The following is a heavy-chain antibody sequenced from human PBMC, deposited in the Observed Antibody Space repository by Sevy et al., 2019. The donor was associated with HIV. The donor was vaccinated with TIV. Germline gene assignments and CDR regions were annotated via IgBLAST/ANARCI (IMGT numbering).Heavy chain of an antibody. CDR1: GFTFSSYA. D-gene: IGHD2-15*01. J-gene: IGHJ6*02. CDR3: ARGGYCSGGSCRYYYYYGMDV. Sequence: GGSLRLSCAASGFTFSSYAMHWVRQAPGKGLEWVAVISYDGSNKYYADSVKGRFTISRDNSKNTLYLQMNSLRAEDTAGYYCARGGYCSGGSCRYYYYYGMDVWGQGTTVTVSS. V-gene: IGHV3-30-3*01. CDR2: ISYDGSNK.